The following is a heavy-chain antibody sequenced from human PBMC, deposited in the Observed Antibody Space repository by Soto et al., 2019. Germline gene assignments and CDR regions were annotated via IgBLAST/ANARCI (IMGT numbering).Heavy chain of an antibody. Sequence: PSETLSLTCTVSGGSVSSASYYWNWIRQPPGKGLEWIGYIYYNGNTDYNPSLKSRVTISVHTSKNQFSLKLSSVTAADTAEYYFARFYYYDSSGFYPYYFDYWGRGALVTVSS. D-gene: IGHD3-22*01. J-gene: IGHJ4*02. CDR2: IYYNGNT. CDR3: ARFYYYDSSGFYPYYFDY. CDR1: GGSVSSASYY. V-gene: IGHV4-61*01.